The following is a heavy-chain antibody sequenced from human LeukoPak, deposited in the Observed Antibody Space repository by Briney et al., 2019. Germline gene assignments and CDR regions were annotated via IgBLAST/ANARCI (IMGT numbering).Heavy chain of an antibody. V-gene: IGHV5-51*01. CDR3: ARASGDFWSGYTFDY. D-gene: IGHD3-3*01. J-gene: IGHJ4*02. CDR1: GYSFTDYW. CDR2: IYPGDSDT. Sequence: GASLKTSCKGSGYSFTDYWIGWVRQLPGKGLEWMGIIYPGDSDTRYSPSFRGQVTISADKSISTAYLQWRSLKASDTAMYYCARASGDFWSGYTFDYWGQGTLVTVSS.